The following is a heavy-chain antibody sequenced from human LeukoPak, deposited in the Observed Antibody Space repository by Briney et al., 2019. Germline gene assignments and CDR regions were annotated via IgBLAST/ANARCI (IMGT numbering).Heavy chain of an antibody. V-gene: IGHV3-74*01. CDR2: IDTDGSSA. D-gene: IGHD4-17*01. CDR3: ASALTTVSPHFHC. Sequence: GGSLRLSRAASGFTFCSYWIYWVRQAPGKGLVWVSRIDTDGSSATYADSVKGRFTISRDNAKNTVYLQMNSLRVEDTGVYYCASALTTVSPHFHCWGQPSDVTVSS. CDR1: GFTFCSYW. J-gene: IGHJ4*02.